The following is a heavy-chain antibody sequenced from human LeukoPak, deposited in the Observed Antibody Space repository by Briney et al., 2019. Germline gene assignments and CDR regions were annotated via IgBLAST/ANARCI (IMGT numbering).Heavy chain of an antibody. CDR3: AKDLDVNVYYGMDV. Sequence: GGSLRLSCAASGFTFSSYGMHWVRQAPGKGLEWVAVISYDGSNKYYADSVKGRFTISRDNSKNTLYLQMNSLRAEDTAVYYCAKDLDVNVYYGMDVCGQGTTVTVSS. CDR1: GFTFSSYG. J-gene: IGHJ6*02. V-gene: IGHV3-30*18. CDR2: ISYDGSNK.